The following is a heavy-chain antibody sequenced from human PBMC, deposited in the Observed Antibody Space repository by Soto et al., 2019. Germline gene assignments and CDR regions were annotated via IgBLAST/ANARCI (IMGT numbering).Heavy chain of an antibody. J-gene: IGHJ5*02. CDR3: ARQHLIVVVSGENWFDP. Sequence: GASVKVSCKASGYTFTSYGISWVRQAPGQGLEWMGWISAYNGNTNYAQKLQGRVTMTTDTSTSTAYMELRSLRSDDTAVYYCARQHLIVVVSGENWFDPWGQGTPVTVSS. CDR2: ISAYNGNT. V-gene: IGHV1-18*01. CDR1: GYTFTSYG. D-gene: IGHD2-15*01.